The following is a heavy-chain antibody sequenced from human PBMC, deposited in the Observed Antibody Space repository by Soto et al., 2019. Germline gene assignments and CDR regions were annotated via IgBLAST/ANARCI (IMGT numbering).Heavy chain of an antibody. D-gene: IGHD4-17*01. CDR2: ISSSGSTI. Sequence: RQAPGKGLEWVSYISSSGSTIYYADSVKGRFTISRDNAKNSLYLQMNSLIAEDTAVYYCSSDMTTYDYWGQGTLVTVSS. V-gene: IGHV3-11*01. CDR3: SSDMTTYDY. J-gene: IGHJ4*02.